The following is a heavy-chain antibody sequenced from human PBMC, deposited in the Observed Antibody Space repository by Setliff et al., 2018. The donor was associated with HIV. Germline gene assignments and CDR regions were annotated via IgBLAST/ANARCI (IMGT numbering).Heavy chain of an antibody. V-gene: IGHV1-69*13. CDR1: GGTFSGSA. J-gene: IGHJ1*01. Sequence: SVKVSCKASGGTFSGSAINWVRQAPGQGLEWMGEIIPVFRTAHYAQRFQGRVTITADHSTSTAYVEMSSLRSEDTAVYYCARGGGVYCSGGSCYTSVDFQHWGQGTLVTVSS. D-gene: IGHD2-15*01. CDR3: ARGGGVYCSGGSCYTSVDFQH. CDR2: IIPVFRTA.